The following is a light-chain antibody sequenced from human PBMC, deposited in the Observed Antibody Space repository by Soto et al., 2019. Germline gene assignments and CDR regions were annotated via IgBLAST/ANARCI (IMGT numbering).Light chain of an antibody. CDR2: GAS. J-gene: IGKJ4*01. CDR1: QGVDSD. V-gene: IGKV1-39*01. Sequence: IQMTQSPSSLSASVGDSVTITCRASQGVDSDLSWYQQRPGKAPKLLIYGASTLHSGVPSRFSGRGYGTPFTLTITSLQPEDVATYYCQQSYSTLVLTFGGGTKVELK. CDR3: QQSYSTLVLT.